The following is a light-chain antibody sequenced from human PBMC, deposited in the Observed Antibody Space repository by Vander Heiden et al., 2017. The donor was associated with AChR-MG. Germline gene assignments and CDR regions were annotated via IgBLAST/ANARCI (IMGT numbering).Light chain of an antibody. V-gene: IGLV1-40*01. Sequence: QSVLTQPPSVSAAPWPSVTIPCTGSSSNIGAGYDLHWYQQRPGTAPNLLIYGNSNRPSGGPDRFSGSKSGTSASLAITGLQAEDEADYYCQSYDSSLSALFGGGTKLTVL. CDR1: SSNIGAGYD. CDR2: GNS. J-gene: IGLJ2*01. CDR3: QSYDSSLSAL.